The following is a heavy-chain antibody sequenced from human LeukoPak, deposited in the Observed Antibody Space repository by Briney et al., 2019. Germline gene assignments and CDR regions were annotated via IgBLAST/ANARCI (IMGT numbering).Heavy chain of an antibody. J-gene: IGHJ6*02. CDR3: ARVRCSSTSCHRYYYYYGMDV. CDR2: IYYSGST. CDR1: GGSISSSSYY. V-gene: IGHV4-61*05. Sequence: SETLSLTCTVSGGSISSSSYYWGWIRQPPGKGLEWIGYIYYSGSTNYNPSLKSRVTISVDTSKNQFSLKLSSVTAADTAVYYCARVRCSSTSCHRYYYYYGMDVWGQGTTVTVSS. D-gene: IGHD2-2*02.